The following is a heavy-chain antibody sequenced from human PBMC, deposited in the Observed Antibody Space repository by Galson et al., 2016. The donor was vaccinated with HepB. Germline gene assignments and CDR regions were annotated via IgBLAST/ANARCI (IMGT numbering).Heavy chain of an antibody. CDR3: ARVGGPLWFGELLG. CDR1: GGAISRYS. V-gene: IGHV4-4*07. J-gene: IGHJ3*01. D-gene: IGHD3-10*01. Sequence: SETLSLTCTVSGGAISRYSWAWIRQPAGKGLEWIGRISPTSSTNYNPSLQSRITMSIDTSKDHFTLNLRSVTAADTAVYYCARVGGPLWFGELLGWGQGTMVTVSS. CDR2: ISPTSST.